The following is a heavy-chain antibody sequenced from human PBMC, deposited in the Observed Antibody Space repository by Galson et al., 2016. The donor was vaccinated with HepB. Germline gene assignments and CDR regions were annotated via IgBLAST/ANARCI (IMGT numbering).Heavy chain of an antibody. CDR3: VKDLSFDVPGTEYFRH. J-gene: IGHJ1*01. V-gene: IGHV3-23*01. CDR1: GFTYAAYA. CDR2: VSGSGVAT. Sequence: SLRLSCAASGFTYAAYAIAWVRQAPGKGLQWVASVSGSGVATYYADSVKGRFTISRDNPKNTLYLQMDSLRAEDTALYRCVKDLSFDVPGTEYFRHWGQGALVIVSS. D-gene: IGHD1-1*01.